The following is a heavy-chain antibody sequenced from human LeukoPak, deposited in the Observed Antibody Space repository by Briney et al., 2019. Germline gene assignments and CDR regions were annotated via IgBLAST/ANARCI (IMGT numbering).Heavy chain of an antibody. CDR1: GGSISSYY. CDR2: IYYSGST. D-gene: IGHD2-2*01. J-gene: IGHJ3*02. Sequence: SSETLSLTCTVSGGSISSYYWSWVRQPPGKGLEWIGYIYYSGSTNYNPSLKSRVTISADTSKNQFSLKLSSVTAADTAVYYCARRCTSCYTRDAFDIWGQGTMVTVSS. V-gene: IGHV4-59*08. CDR3: ARRCTSCYTRDAFDI.